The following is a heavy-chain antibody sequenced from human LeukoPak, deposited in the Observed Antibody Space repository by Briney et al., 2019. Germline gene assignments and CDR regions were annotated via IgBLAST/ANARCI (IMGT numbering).Heavy chain of an antibody. V-gene: IGHV1-2*02. CDR2: INPNSGGT. CDR3: ARERNSVAVPLATNSFDY. D-gene: IGHD2-2*01. CDR1: GYTFTGYY. J-gene: IGHJ4*02. Sequence: ASVKVSCKASGYTFTGYYMHWVRQAPGQGLEWMGWINPNSGGTNYAQKSQGRVTMTRDTSISTAYMELSRLRSDDTAVYYCARERNSVAVPLATNSFDYWGQGALVTVSS.